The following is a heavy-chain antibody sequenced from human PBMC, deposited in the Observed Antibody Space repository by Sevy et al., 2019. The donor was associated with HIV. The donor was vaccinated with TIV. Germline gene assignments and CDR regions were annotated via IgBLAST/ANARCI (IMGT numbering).Heavy chain of an antibody. CDR2: ISYDGSVK. CDR1: GFSFNGYA. V-gene: IGHV3-30*04. D-gene: IGHD3-16*02. Sequence: GGSLRLSCAASGFSFNGYAMHWVRQAPGKGLEWLAVISYDGSVKYYTESVKGRFTISRDNTKNTLFLQLNSLRPEDTAVYYCVREGRNYGCVWGTYHSGFRGQGTLVTVSS. J-gene: IGHJ4*02. CDR3: VREGRNYGCVWGTYHSGF.